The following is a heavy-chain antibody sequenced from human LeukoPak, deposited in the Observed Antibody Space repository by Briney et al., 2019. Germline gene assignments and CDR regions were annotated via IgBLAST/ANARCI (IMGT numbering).Heavy chain of an antibody. CDR3: AGRYSSSWAYFDD. CDR2: IYPGDSNT. J-gene: IGHJ4*02. V-gene: IGHV5-51*01. CDR1: GYSFTTYW. Sequence: GESLRISCKGSGYSFTTYWIGWVRQMPGKGLEWMGIIYPGDSNTRYSPSFQGQVTISADKSVSTAYLQWSSLKASDTAMYYCAGRYSSSWAYFDDWGQGTLVTVSS. D-gene: IGHD6-13*01.